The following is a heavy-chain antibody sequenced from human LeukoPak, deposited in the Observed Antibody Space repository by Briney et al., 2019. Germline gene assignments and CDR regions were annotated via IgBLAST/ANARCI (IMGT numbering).Heavy chain of an antibody. CDR1: GYTFTSYY. CDR2: INPKSGGT. D-gene: IGHD1-26*01. CDR3: ARDEAGATTEFDS. J-gene: IGHJ4*02. V-gene: IGHV1-2*02. Sequence: ASVKVSCKASGYTFTSYYIHWVRQAPGQGLEWMGWINPKSGGTNYAQKFQGRVTMTRETSISTDYMELSRLRSDDTAVYYCARDEAGATTEFDSWGQGTLVTVSS.